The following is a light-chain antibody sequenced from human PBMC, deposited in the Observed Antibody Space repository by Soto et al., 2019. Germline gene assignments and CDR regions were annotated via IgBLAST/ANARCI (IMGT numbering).Light chain of an antibody. Sequence: QSALTQPPSASGTPGQRVTISCSGSSSNIGSNTVNWYQQLPGTAPKLLIYSNNQRPSGVPDRFSGSKSGTSASLAISGLQSEDEADYYCAAWDDSLNASYVFGNGTKVTVL. J-gene: IGLJ1*01. CDR2: SNN. V-gene: IGLV1-44*01. CDR1: SSNIGSNT. CDR3: AAWDDSLNASYV.